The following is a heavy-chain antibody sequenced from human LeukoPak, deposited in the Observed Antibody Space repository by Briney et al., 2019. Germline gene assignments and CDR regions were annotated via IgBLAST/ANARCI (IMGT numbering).Heavy chain of an antibody. Sequence: ASVKVSCKASGYSFTSYGVSWVRQAPGQRLEWMGWISAYNGNTNYAQKLQGRVTMTTDTSTSTAYMDLRSLRSDDTAVYYCARGPYCSGGTCYSQYFDYWGQGTLVTVSS. V-gene: IGHV1-18*01. CDR1: GYSFTSYG. J-gene: IGHJ4*02. D-gene: IGHD2-15*01. CDR2: ISAYNGNT. CDR3: ARGPYCSGGTCYSQYFDY.